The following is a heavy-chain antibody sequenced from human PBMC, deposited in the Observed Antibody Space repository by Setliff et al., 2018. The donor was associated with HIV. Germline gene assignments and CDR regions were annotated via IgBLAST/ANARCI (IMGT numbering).Heavy chain of an antibody. J-gene: IGHJ4*02. CDR2: INHSGST. CDR3: AAWGPRYSYAPYFFDS. Sequence: SETLSLTCAVYNGSFSGYYWTWIRQPPGKGLEWIGEINHSGSTNYSPSLKSRVTISVDASRNQFSLRLSSVTAADTAVYYCAAWGPRYSYAPYFFDSWRQGTLVTVSS. CDR1: NGSFSGYY. V-gene: IGHV4-34*01. D-gene: IGHD5-18*01.